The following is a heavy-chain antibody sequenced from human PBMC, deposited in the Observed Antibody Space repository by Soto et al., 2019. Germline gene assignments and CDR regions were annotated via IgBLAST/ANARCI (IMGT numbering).Heavy chain of an antibody. V-gene: IGHV3-13*01. Sequence: GGSLRLSCAASGFTFSSYDMHWVRQATGKGLEWVSAIGTAGDTYYPGSVKGRFTISRENAKNSLYLQMNSLRAEDTAVYYCARSEYSSQPGFSFDYWGQGTLVTVSS. CDR3: ARSEYSSQPGFSFDY. CDR1: GFTFSSYD. D-gene: IGHD6-6*01. J-gene: IGHJ4*02. CDR2: IGTAGDT.